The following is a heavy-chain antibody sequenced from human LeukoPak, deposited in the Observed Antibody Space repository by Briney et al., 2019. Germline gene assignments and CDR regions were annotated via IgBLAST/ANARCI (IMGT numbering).Heavy chain of an antibody. CDR1: GYTFTDYY. V-gene: IGHV1-2*06. Sequence: ASVKVSCKASGYTFTDYYMHWVRQAPGQGLEWMGRINPNSGGTNYAQKFQGRVTMTRDTSISTAYMELSSLRSEDTAVYYCARAEYSYGLVDIWGQGTMATVSS. D-gene: IGHD5-18*01. J-gene: IGHJ3*02. CDR2: INPNSGGT. CDR3: ARAEYSYGLVDI.